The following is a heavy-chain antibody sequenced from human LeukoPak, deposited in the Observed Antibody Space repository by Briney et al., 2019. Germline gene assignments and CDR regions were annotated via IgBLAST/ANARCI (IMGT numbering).Heavy chain of an antibody. CDR3: ARDKYNSGAYGDFDH. Sequence: AGGSLRLSCAASGFTFSSYAMGWVRQAPGKGLEWVSYISSRGDTIYYADSVKGRFTISRDNAKNSLYLQMNSLRAGDTAVYYCARDKYNSGAYGDFDHWGQGTLVTVSS. CDR2: ISSRGDTI. D-gene: IGHD6-19*01. CDR1: GFTFSSYA. J-gene: IGHJ4*02. V-gene: IGHV3-48*04.